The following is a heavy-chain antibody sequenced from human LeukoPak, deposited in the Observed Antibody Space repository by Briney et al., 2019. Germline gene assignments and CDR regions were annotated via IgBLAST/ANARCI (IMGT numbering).Heavy chain of an antibody. CDR3: AAGTGVFDY. Sequence: SQTLSLTCAISGDSVSSNSAAWNWFRQSPSRGLEWLGRTYYRSKWYNDYAQPVKSRITINPETSKNQISLQLNSVTPEDTAVYYCAAGTGVFDYWGQGTLVTVSS. J-gene: IGHJ4*02. CDR2: TYYRSKWYN. CDR1: GDSVSSNSAA. D-gene: IGHD3-10*01. V-gene: IGHV6-1*01.